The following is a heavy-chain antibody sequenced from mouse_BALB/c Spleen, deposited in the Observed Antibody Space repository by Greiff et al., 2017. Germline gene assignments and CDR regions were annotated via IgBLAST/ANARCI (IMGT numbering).Heavy chain of an antibody. Sequence: DLVKPGASVKLSCKASGYTFTSYWINWIKQRPGQGLEWIGRIAPGSGSTYYNEMFKGKATLTVDTSSSTAYIQLSSLSSEDSAVYFCARAGGNYVEAMDYWGQGTSVTVSS. CDR1: GYTFTSYW. J-gene: IGHJ4*01. V-gene: IGHV1S41*01. D-gene: IGHD2-1*01. CDR2: IAPGSGST. CDR3: ARAGGNYVEAMDY.